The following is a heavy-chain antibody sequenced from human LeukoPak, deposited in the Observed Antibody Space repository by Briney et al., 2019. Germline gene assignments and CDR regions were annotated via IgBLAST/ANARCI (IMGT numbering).Heavy chain of an antibody. J-gene: IGHJ4*02. D-gene: IGHD2-2*01. V-gene: IGHV5-51*01. CDR3: ARSIVVVPAAHLYY. Sequence: GESLKISCKGSGYSFTSYWIGWVRQMPGKGLEWMGIIYLGDSDTRYSPSFQGQVTISAHKSISTAYLQRSSLKASDTAMYYCARSIVVVPAAHLYYWGPGTLVTVSS. CDR2: IYLGDSDT. CDR1: GYSFTSYW.